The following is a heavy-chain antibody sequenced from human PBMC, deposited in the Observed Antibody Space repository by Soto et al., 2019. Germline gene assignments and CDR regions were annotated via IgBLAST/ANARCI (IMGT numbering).Heavy chain of an antibody. CDR1: GGTFSSYA. CDR3: ARDRKALERRPYYYGMDV. D-gene: IGHD1-1*01. Sequence: QVQLVQSGAEVKKPGSSVKVSCKASGGTFSSYAISWVRQAPGQGLEWMGGIIPIFGTANYAQKFQGRVTITADESTSTAYMELSSLRSEDTAVYYCARDRKALERRPYYYGMDVWGQGTTVTVSS. CDR2: IIPIFGTA. J-gene: IGHJ6*02. V-gene: IGHV1-69*01.